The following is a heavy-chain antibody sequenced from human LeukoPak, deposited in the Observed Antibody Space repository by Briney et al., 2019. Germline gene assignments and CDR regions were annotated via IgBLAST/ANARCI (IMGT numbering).Heavy chain of an antibody. CDR2: MNPNSGDT. CDR1: GYTFTSYD. D-gene: IGHD2-15*01. CDR3: ARGGVVVAASQFDY. V-gene: IGHV1-8*01. J-gene: IGHJ4*02. Sequence: ASVKVSCKASGYTFTSYDINWVRQATGQGLEWMGWMNPNSGDTGYAQKFQGRVTMTRNTSISTAYMELSSLRSDDTAVYYCARGGVVVAASQFDYWGQGTLVAVSS.